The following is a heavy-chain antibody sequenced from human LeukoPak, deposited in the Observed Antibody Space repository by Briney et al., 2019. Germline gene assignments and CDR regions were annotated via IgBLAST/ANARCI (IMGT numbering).Heavy chain of an antibody. CDR2: IRYDGSNK. CDR1: GLIFSSYG. J-gene: IGHJ4*02. CDR3: AKDRSGSYSQGLDY. D-gene: IGHD1-26*01. V-gene: IGHV3-30*02. Sequence: GGSLRLSCAASGLIFSSYGIHSVRQPPGNGLEWEAFIRYDGSNKYYADSVKARFTISRDNSKNTLYLQMNSLRAEDTAVYYCAKDRSGSYSQGLDYWGQGTLVTVSS.